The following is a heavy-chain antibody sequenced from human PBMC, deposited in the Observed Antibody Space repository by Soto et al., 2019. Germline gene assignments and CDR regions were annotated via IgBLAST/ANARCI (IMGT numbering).Heavy chain of an antibody. CDR1: GGTFSKYA. CDR3: ARSRAAAPPRFGMDV. D-gene: IGHD6-13*01. CDR2: IIPFFQTP. J-gene: IGHJ6*02. V-gene: IGHV1-69*01. Sequence: QVQLVQSGAEVKKPGSSVKVSCKASGGTFSKYAISWVRQAPGQGLEWMGGIIPFFQTPNYAQKYQGRVTITADESTTTAYMEMRSLRSEDTAVYYCARSRAAAPPRFGMDVWGQGTTVTVSS.